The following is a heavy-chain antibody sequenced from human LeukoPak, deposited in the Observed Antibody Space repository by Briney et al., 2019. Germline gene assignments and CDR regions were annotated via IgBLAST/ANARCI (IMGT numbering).Heavy chain of an antibody. J-gene: IGHJ3*02. CDR2: IYHSGST. D-gene: IGHD3-9*01. CDR3: ARGTPVDVADAFDI. CDR1: GGSISSGGYS. V-gene: IGHV4-30-2*01. Sequence: SQTLSLTCAVSGGSISSGGYSWSWIRQPPGKGLEWIGYIYHSGSTYYNPSLKSRVTISVDRSKNQLSLKLSSVTAADTAVYYCARGTPVDVADAFDIWGQGTMVTVSS.